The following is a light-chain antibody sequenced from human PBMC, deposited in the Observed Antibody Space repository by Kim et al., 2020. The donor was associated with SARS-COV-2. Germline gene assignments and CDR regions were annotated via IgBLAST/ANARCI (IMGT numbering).Light chain of an antibody. J-gene: IGKJ4*01. V-gene: IGKV4-1*01. CDR3: QQYYSTPLT. CDR2: WAS. Sequence: RATINFKSSQSVLYSSNNKNYLAWYQQKPGQPPKLLIYWASTRESGVPDRFSGSGSGTDFTLTISSLQAEDVAVYYCQQYYSTPLTFGGGTKVDIK. CDR1: QSVLYSSNNKNY.